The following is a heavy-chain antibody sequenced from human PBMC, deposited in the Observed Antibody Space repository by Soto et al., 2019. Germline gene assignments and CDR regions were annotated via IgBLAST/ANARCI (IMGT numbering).Heavy chain of an antibody. Sequence: ASVKVSCKAYGFSFTDYGFTWVRQAPGEGLEWMGWISAYTGNTNYAQKVQDRVTMSTDTSTSTAYLDLRSLRSDDTAVYYCARGPESRSTAYFDYWGQGTLVTVSS. CDR3: ARGPESRSTAYFDY. D-gene: IGHD2-2*01. V-gene: IGHV1-18*01. CDR1: GFSFTDYG. J-gene: IGHJ4*02. CDR2: ISAYTGNT.